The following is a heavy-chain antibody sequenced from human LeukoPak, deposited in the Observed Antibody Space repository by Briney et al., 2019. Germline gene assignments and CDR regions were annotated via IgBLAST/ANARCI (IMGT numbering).Heavy chain of an antibody. CDR1: GFTFSGYS. V-gene: IGHV3-48*01. Sequence: GGSLRLSCAASGFTFSGYSMNWVRQAPGKGLEWVSYISSSSSTIHYADSVKVRFTISRDNAKNSLYLQLSSLRAEDTAVYFCARDQTNSGSFFDYWGQGTLVTVSS. J-gene: IGHJ4*02. D-gene: IGHD1-26*01. CDR2: ISSSSSTI. CDR3: ARDQTNSGSFFDY.